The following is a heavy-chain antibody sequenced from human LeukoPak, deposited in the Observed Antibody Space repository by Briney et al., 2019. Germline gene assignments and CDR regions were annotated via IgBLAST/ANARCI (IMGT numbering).Heavy chain of an antibody. J-gene: IGHJ4*02. D-gene: IGHD4-17*01. V-gene: IGHV3-48*04. CDR1: GFIFSSYS. Sequence: PGGSLRLSCAASGFIFSSYSINWVRQAPGKGLEWVSYISNSANIIYYADSVKGRFTISRDNAQNSLYLQVNSLRAEDTAVYYCARGDIDYDGYFDYWGQGILVTVSS. CDR3: ARGDIDYDGYFDY. CDR2: ISNSANII.